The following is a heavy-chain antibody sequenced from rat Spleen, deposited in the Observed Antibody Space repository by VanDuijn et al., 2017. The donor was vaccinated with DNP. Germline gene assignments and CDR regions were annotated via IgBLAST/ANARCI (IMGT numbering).Heavy chain of an antibody. CDR3: ARSTVMDA. V-gene: IGHV2S12*01. CDR2: ISSGGKT. CDR1: GFSLTTNG. Sequence: QVQLKESGPGLVQPSQTLSLTCTVSGFSLTTNGVSWVRQPPGKGLEWIAAISSGGKTYFNSALKSRLSVTRDTSRSQVFLKMNNLQTEDTAMYFCARSTVMDAWGQGASVTVSS. J-gene: IGHJ4*01.